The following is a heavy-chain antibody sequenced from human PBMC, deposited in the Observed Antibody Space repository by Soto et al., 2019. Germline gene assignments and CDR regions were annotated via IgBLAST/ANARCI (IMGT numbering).Heavy chain of an antibody. V-gene: IGHV4-39*01. Sequence: SETLSLTCTVSGGSISSSSYYWGWIRQPPGKGLEWIGNIFYSGSTYYNPSLEGRLTISVDTSKNQFSLKLSSVTVADTAVYYCAGTNDYYYGMDVWGQGTTVTVSS. J-gene: IGHJ6*02. CDR2: IFYSGST. CDR3: AGTNDYYYGMDV. CDR1: GGSISSSSYY.